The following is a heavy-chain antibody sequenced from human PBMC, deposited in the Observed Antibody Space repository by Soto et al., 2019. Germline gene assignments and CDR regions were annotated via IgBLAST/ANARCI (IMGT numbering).Heavy chain of an antibody. CDR1: GFTVSSNY. Sequence: EVQLVESGGGLVQPGGSLRLSCAASGFTVSSNYMSWVRQAPGKGLEWVSIIHSVGSTYYTDSVKGRFTISRDNSKNTLYLQMNSLRAEDTAVYYCATNRAFSVYDLLDYWGQGTLVTVSS. J-gene: IGHJ4*02. CDR3: ATNRAFSVYDLLDY. D-gene: IGHD5-12*01. CDR2: IHSVGST. V-gene: IGHV3-66*01.